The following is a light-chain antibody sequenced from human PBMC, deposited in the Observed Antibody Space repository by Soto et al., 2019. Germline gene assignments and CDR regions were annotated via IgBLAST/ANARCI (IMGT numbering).Light chain of an antibody. CDR1: SSDVGAYNY. Sequence: QSVLTQPPSASGSPGQSVTISCTGTSSDVGAYNYVVWYQQRPGKAPKLMIYEVNKRPSGVPDRFSGSRSGNTASLTVSGLQTEDEADYYCSSYAGSDVFVFGTGTKLTVL. V-gene: IGLV2-8*01. CDR3: SSYAGSDVFV. J-gene: IGLJ1*01. CDR2: EVN.